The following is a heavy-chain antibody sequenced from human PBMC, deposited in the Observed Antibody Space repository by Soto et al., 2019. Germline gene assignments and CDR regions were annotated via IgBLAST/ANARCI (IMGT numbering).Heavy chain of an antibody. CDR3: ARDLKGQQLVRAYYYGMDV. CDR1: GGSISSSNW. CDR2: IYHSGST. D-gene: IGHD6-13*01. Sequence: QVQLQESGPGLVKPSGTLSLTCAVSGGSISSSNWWSWVRQPPGKGLERIGEIYHSGSTNYNPSLKSRVTISVDKSKNQFSLKLSSVTAADTAVYYCARDLKGQQLVRAYYYGMDVWGQGTTVTVSS. J-gene: IGHJ6*02. V-gene: IGHV4-4*02.